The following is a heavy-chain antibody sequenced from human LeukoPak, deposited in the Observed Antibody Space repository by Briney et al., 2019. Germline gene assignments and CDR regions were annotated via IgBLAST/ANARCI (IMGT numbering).Heavy chain of an antibody. CDR1: GGSISSYY. V-gene: IGHV4-59*01. D-gene: IGHD5-18*01. CDR3: ARGRGYTYGIDAFDI. CDR2: IYYSGST. J-gene: IGHJ3*02. Sequence: SETLSLTCNVPGGSISSYYWSWIRQPPGKGLEWIGYIYYSGSTNYNPSLKSRVTISVDTSKKQFSLKVSSVTAADTAVYFCARGRGYTYGIDAFDIWGQGTMVTVSS.